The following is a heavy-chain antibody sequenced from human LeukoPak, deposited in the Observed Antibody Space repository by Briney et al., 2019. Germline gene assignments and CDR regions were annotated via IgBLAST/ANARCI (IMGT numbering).Heavy chain of an antibody. D-gene: IGHD6-13*01. V-gene: IGHV1-69*13. CDR2: IIPIFGTA. CDR3: ARELIAAATYYYYYYGMDV. J-gene: IGHJ6*02. CDR1: GGTFSSYA. Sequence: SVKVSCKASGGTFSSYAISWVRQAPGQGLEWMGGIIPIFGTANYAQKFQGRVTITADESTSTAYMELSSLRSEDTAVYYCARELIAAATYYYYYYGMDVWGQGTTVTVSS.